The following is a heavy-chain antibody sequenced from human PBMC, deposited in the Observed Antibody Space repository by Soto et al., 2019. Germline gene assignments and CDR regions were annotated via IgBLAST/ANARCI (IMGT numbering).Heavy chain of an antibody. CDR2: ISAYNGNT. V-gene: IGHV1-18*01. CDR3: ARGGTGAHSSGRYDY. J-gene: IGHJ4*02. Sequence: QVQLVQSGAEVKKPGASVKVSCKASGYSFSTYGISWVRQAPGQGLEWMGWISAYNGNTNYAQKFQGRVAMTTDTSTRIAYMDLSSLRSDDTAVYYCARGGTGAHSSGRYDYWGQGTLVTVSS. CDR1: GYSFSTYG. D-gene: IGHD6-19*01.